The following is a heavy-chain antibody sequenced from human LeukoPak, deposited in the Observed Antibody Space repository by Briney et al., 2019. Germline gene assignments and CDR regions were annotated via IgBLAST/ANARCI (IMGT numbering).Heavy chain of an antibody. CDR2: MYHRGST. J-gene: IGHJ6*03. V-gene: IGHV4-38-2*01. D-gene: IGHD4-11*01. Sequence: SETLFLTCSVSGHSISSGYYWGWIRQPPGKGLEWIETMYHRGSTYYNPSLKSRVTMSGDTSKNHFSLKLSSVIAADAAVYYCARHRGDNSNPRYYFYYMDVWGKGTTVTVSS. CDR1: GHSISSGYY. CDR3: ARHRGDNSNPRYYFYYMDV.